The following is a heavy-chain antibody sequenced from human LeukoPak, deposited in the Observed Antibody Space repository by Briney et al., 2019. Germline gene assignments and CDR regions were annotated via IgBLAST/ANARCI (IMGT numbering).Heavy chain of an antibody. Sequence: GSLRLSCAASGFTFSSYWMSWVRQAPGKGLEWVANIKQDGSEKYYVDSVKGRFTISRDNAKNSLYLQMNSLRAEDTAVYYCARGMGIAVAGYFDYWGQGTLVTVSS. V-gene: IGHV3-7*04. CDR2: IKQDGSEK. J-gene: IGHJ4*02. CDR1: GFTFSSYW. D-gene: IGHD6-19*01. CDR3: ARGMGIAVAGYFDY.